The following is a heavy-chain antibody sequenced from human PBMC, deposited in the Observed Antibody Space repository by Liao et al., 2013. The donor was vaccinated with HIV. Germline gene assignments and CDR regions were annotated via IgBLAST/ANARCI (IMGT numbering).Heavy chain of an antibody. V-gene: IGHV4-30-4*08. Sequence: QVQLQESGPGLVKPSQTLSLTCTVSGGSISSGDYYWSWIRQPPGRAWSGLGTIYYSGSTYYNPSLKSRVTISVDTSKNQFSLKLSSVTAADTAVYYCARVGQQLAFYYFDYWGQGTLVTVSS. D-gene: IGHD6-13*01. CDR2: IYYSGST. CDR1: GGSISSGDYY. CDR3: ARVGQQLAFYYFDY. J-gene: IGHJ4*02.